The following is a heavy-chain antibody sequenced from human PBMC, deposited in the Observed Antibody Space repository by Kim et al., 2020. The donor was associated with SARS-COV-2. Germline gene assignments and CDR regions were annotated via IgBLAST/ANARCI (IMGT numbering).Heavy chain of an antibody. Sequence: SVKVRFPITRGNSENTLFLQMNSLRAEDTAVYYCARDRGYSSGICEFDPWGQGTLVTVSS. D-gene: IGHD6-19*01. V-gene: IGHV3-30*07. CDR3: ARDRGYSSGICEFDP. J-gene: IGHJ5*02.